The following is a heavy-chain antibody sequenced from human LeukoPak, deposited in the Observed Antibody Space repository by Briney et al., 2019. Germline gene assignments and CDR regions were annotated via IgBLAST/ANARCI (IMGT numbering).Heavy chain of an antibody. J-gene: IGHJ4*02. CDR3: AKERTGGYPPY. V-gene: IGHV3-21*01. Sequence: GGSLRLSCAASGFTFSSYSMNWVRQAPGKGLEWVSSISSSSSYIYYADSAKGRFTISRDNSKNTLYLQMNSLRAEDTAVYYCAKERTGGYPPYWGQGTLVTVSS. D-gene: IGHD5-18*01. CDR1: GFTFSSYS. CDR2: ISSSSSYI.